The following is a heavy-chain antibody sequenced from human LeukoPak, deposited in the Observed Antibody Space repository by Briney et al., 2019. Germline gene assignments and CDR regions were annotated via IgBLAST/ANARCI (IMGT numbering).Heavy chain of an antibody. Sequence: PSETLSLTCSVSGGSFSTYYWTWIRQPPGKGLGYIGYVYYTGSTNYNPSLQSRVAISIDTSKSQFSLKLRSVTAADTAVYFCARIDGDLLDSWGQGTLVAVSS. CDR3: ARIDGDLLDS. J-gene: IGHJ4*02. V-gene: IGHV4-59*08. CDR2: VYYTGST. CDR1: GGSFSTYY. D-gene: IGHD4-17*01.